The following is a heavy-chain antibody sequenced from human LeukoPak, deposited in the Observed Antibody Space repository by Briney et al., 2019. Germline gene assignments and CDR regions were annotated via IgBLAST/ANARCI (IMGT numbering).Heavy chain of an antibody. CDR2: IYYSGST. CDR1: GGSINSYY. CDR3: ARARRGDFDY. V-gene: IGHV4-59*12. Sequence: SETLSLTCTVSGGSINSYYWSWIRQPPGKGLEWIGYIYYSGSTNYNPSLKSRVTISVDTSKNQFSLKLSSVTAADTAVYYCARARRGDFDYWGQGTLVTVSS. J-gene: IGHJ4*02. D-gene: IGHD3-16*01.